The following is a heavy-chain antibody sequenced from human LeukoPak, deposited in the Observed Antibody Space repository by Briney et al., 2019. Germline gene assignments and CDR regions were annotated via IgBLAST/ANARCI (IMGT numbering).Heavy chain of an antibody. CDR1: GGSFSGYY. Sequence: SETLSLTCAVYGGSFSGYYWSWIRQPPGKGLEWIGEINHSGSTNYNPSLKSRATISVDTSKNQFSLKLSSVTAADTAVYYCARPRGYSSSWYAPLGYWGQGTLVTVSS. J-gene: IGHJ4*02. D-gene: IGHD6-13*01. CDR3: ARPRGYSSSWYAPLGY. V-gene: IGHV4-34*01. CDR2: INHSGST.